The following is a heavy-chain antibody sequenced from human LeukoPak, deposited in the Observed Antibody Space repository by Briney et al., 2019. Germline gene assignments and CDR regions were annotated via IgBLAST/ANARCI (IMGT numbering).Heavy chain of an antibody. CDR3: ASAGYSSGWYHY. D-gene: IGHD6-13*01. CDR2: IYYGGDT. CDR1: VGSINGGSYY. V-gene: IGHV4-31*03. J-gene: IGHJ4*02. Sequence: PSETLPLTCTVSVGSINGGSYYWSWIRQHPGKGLEWLGYIYYGGDTNYNPSLKSRVTISLDTSKNQFSLKVKSVTAADTAVYYCASAGYSSGWYHYWGQGTRVTVSS.